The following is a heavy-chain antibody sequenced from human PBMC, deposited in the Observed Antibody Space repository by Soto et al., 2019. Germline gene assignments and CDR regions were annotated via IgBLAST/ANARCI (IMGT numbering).Heavy chain of an antibody. CDR2: ISAYNGNT. Sequence: ASVKVSCKAPGYTFTSNGISWVRQAPGQGLEWMGWISAYNGNTNYAQKLQGRVTMTTDTSTSTAYMELRSLRSDDTAVYYCARDAGTVAATGPYWFDPWCQGTLVTASS. D-gene: IGHD2-15*01. J-gene: IGHJ5*02. V-gene: IGHV1-18*01. CDR1: GYTFTSNG. CDR3: ARDAGTVAATGPYWFDP.